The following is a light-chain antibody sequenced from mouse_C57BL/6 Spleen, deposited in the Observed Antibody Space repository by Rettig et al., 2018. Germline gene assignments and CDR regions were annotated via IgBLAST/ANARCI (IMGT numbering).Light chain of an antibody. V-gene: IGKV16-104*01. Sequence: DVQITQSPSYLAASPGETITINCRASKSISEYLAWYQEKPENTNKLLIYSRSTLQSGIPSRFSGSGSYTDFTLTISSLEPEDFAMHYCQQHNEYPWTFGGGTKLEIK. CDR3: QQHNEYPWT. CDR1: KSISEY. CDR2: SRS. J-gene: IGKJ1*01.